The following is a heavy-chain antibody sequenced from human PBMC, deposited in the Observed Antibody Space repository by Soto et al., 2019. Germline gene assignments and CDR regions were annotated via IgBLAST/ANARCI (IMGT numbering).Heavy chain of an antibody. Sequence: ETLCRTCPVFGGSVSSASFYWIWIRQAPGKGLEWIGFIYFSGSTNYNPSLKSRVTMSLDTSKNQFSLKLRSVTPADTAVYFCARVNSGRNWFDPWGQGTLVTVYS. J-gene: IGHJ5*02. CDR1: GGSVSSASFY. D-gene: IGHD6-19*01. CDR2: IYFSGST. CDR3: ARVNSGRNWFDP. V-gene: IGHV4-61*01.